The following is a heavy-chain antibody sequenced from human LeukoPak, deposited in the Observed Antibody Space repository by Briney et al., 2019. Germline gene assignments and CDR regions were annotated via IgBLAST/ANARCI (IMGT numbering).Heavy chain of an antibody. V-gene: IGHV3-23*01. D-gene: IGHD3-3*01. J-gene: IGHJ4*02. CDR3: AKGPNYDFWSGYYEDY. CDR2: ISGSGGST. Sequence: SGGSLRLSCVASGFTFSSYAMSWVRQAPGKGLEWVSAISGSGGSTYYADSVKGRFTISRDNSKNTLYLQMNSLRAEDTAVYYCAKGPNYDFWSGYYEDYWGQGTLVTVSS. CDR1: GFTFSSYA.